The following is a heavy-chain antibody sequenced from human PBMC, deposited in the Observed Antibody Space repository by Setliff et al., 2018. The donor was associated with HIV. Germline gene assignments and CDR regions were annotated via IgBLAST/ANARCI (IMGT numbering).Heavy chain of an antibody. Sequence: SETLSLTCTVSGGSIGSGSHYWSWIRQPAGEGLEWIGHIYTTGSTNYNPSLKSRVTISADTSNNQFSLRLTSMTAADTAVYYCAKTSVGATGLYAFDIWGQGTMVTVS. CDR1: GGSIGSGSHY. CDR3: AKTSVGATGLYAFDI. V-gene: IGHV4-61*09. CDR2: IYTTGST. D-gene: IGHD1-26*01. J-gene: IGHJ3*02.